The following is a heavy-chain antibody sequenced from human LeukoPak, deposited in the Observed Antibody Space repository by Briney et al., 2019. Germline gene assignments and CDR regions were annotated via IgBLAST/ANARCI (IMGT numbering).Heavy chain of an antibody. CDR2: INHSGST. CDR3: ARGRNDSPDRFDF. V-gene: IGHV4-34*01. J-gene: IGHJ4*02. Sequence: PSETLSLTCAVYGGSYSGYYWSWIRQPPGKGLEWIGEINHSGSTNYNPSLKSRVTISVDTSKNQFSLKLSSVTAADTAVYYCARGRNDSPDRFDFWGQGALVTVSS. CDR1: GGSYSGYY. D-gene: IGHD2-21*02.